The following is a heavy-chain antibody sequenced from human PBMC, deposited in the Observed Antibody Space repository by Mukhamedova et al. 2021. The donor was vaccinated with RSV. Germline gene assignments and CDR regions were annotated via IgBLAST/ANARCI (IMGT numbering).Heavy chain of an antibody. Sequence: GSTNYHPSLKSRVTISVDTSKHQFSLQLSSVTAADTAVYYCARAPEAYSSSWFYDYWVQGTLVTVSS. J-gene: IGHJ4*02. V-gene: IGHV4-59*01. CDR3: ARAPEAYSSSWFYDY. D-gene: IGHD6-13*01. CDR2: GST.